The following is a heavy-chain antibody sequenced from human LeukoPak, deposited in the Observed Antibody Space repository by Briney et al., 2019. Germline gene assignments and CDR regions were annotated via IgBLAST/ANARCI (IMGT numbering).Heavy chain of an antibody. J-gene: IGHJ5*02. CDR3: ARDPFYDSSLYNWFDP. D-gene: IGHD3-22*01. CDR1: GGSISSYY. CDR2: IYYSGST. V-gene: IGHV4-59*12. Sequence: PSETLSLTCTVSGGSISSYYWSWIWQPPGEGLEWIGYIYYSGSTNYNPSLKSRVTISVDTSKNQFSLKLSSVTAADTAVYYCARDPFYDSSLYNWFDPWGQGTLVTVSS.